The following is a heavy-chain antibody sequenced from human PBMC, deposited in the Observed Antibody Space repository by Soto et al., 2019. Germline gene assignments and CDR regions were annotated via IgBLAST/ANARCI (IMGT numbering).Heavy chain of an antibody. D-gene: IGHD1-1*01. V-gene: IGHV4-30-2*01. CDR1: ARLITPGGDL. CDR3: AREQLEGNWFEP. Sequence: RAFSARLITPGGDLLCRILLPPGKGLEWIGYIYHSGGTLYNPSLKSRVTISVDKSKNQFSLRLTSVTAADTAVYYCAREQLEGNWFEPWGQGTLVTVS. CDR2: IYHSGGT. J-gene: IGHJ5*02.